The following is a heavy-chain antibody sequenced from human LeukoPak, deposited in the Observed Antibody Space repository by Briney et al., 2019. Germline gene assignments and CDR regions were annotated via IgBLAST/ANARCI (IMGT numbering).Heavy chain of an antibody. J-gene: IGHJ4*02. V-gene: IGHV3-9*01. CDR2: ISWNSGSI. CDR3: AKDTGGDILTGYYIGY. CDR1: GFTFDDYA. Sequence: GGSLRLSCAASGFTFDDYAMHWVRQAPGKGLEWVSGISWNSGSIGYADSVKGRFTISRDSAKNSLYLQMNSLRAEDTALYYCAKDTGGDILTGYYIGYWGQGTLVTVSS. D-gene: IGHD3-9*01.